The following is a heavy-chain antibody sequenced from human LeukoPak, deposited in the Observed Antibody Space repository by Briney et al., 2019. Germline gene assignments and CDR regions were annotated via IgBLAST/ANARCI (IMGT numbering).Heavy chain of an antibody. CDR3: ARDTGSFDS. CDR2: IIPIFGTA. CDR1: GGTFSSYA. J-gene: IGHJ4*02. D-gene: IGHD1-1*01. Sequence: GASVKLSCNASGGTFSSYAISWVRQAPGQGLEGRGGIIPIFGTANYSQKFHGRVTITTDESTSTAYMELSSLRYEDTAVYYCARDTGSFDSWGQGTLVTVSS. V-gene: IGHV1-69*05.